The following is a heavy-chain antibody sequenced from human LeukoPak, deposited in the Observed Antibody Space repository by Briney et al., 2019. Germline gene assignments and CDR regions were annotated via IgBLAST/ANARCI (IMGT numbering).Heavy chain of an antibody. CDR3: ARCGRGQWLVVCDY. CDR2: INPNSGGT. V-gene: IGHV1-2*02. D-gene: IGHD6-19*01. J-gene: IGHJ4*02. Sequence: ASVKVSCKASGYTFTGYYMHWVRQAPGQGLEWMGWINPNSGGTNYAQKFQGRVTMTRDTSISTAYMELSRPRSDDTAVYCCARCGRGQWLVVCDYWGQGTLVTVSS. CDR1: GYTFTGYY.